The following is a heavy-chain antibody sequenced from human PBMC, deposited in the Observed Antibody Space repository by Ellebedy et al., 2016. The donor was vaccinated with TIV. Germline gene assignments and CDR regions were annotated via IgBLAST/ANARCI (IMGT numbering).Heavy chain of an antibody. Sequence: SVKVSXXASGGTFSSYAISWVRQAPGQGLEWMGGIIPIFGTANYAQKFQGRVTITADESTSTAYMELRSLRSDDTAVYYCARAEDLYSDGFDMWGQGTLVTVSS. CDR2: IIPIFGTA. D-gene: IGHD2-21*01. CDR3: ARAEDLYSDGFDM. CDR1: GGTFSSYA. V-gene: IGHV1-69*13. J-gene: IGHJ3*02.